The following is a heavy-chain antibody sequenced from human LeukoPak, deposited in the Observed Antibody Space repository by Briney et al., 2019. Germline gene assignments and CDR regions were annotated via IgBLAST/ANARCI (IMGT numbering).Heavy chain of an antibody. D-gene: IGHD2-15*01. J-gene: IGHJ4*02. CDR1: GGSVSSGSYY. CDR2: IYHSGST. Sequence: SETLSLTCTVSGGSVSSGSYYWSWIRQHPGKGLEWIGYIYHSGSTYYNPSLKSRVTISVDRSKNQLSLKLSSVTAADTAVYYCARDCSGGSCYDYWGQGTLVTVSS. V-gene: IGHV4-30-2*01. CDR3: ARDCSGGSCYDY.